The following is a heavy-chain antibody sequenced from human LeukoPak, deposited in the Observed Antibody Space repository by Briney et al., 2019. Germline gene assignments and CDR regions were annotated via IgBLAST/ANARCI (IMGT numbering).Heavy chain of an antibody. D-gene: IGHD6-13*01. J-gene: IGHJ4*02. CDR1: GGSISSYY. Sequence: SETLSLTCTVSGGSISSYYWSWIRQPPGKGLEWIGYIYYSGSTNYDPSLKSRVTISVDTSKNQFSLKVSSVTAADTAVYYCARGKTTVAGILDYWGQGTLVTVSS. V-gene: IGHV4-59*01. CDR2: IYYSGST. CDR3: ARGKTTVAGILDY.